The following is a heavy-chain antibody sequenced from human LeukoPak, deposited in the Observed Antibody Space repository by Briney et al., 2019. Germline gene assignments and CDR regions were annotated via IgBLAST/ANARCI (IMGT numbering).Heavy chain of an antibody. Sequence: PSETLSLTCTVSGGSISSSSYYWGWNRQPPGKGLEWIGSIYYSGSTYYNPSLKSRVTISVDTSKNQFSLKLSSVTAADTAVYYCARRLSNDYWGQGTLATVSS. CDR3: ARRLSNDY. J-gene: IGHJ4*02. CDR2: IYYSGST. D-gene: IGHD5/OR15-5a*01. V-gene: IGHV4-39*01. CDR1: GGSISSSSYY.